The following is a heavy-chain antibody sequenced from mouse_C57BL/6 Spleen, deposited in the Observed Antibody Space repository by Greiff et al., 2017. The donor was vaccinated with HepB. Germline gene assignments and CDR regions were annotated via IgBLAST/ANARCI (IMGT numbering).Heavy chain of an antibody. CDR3: AREDGYAWFAY. Sequence: DVQLVESGGGLVKPGGSLKLSCAASGFTFSDYGMHWVRQAPEKGLEWVAYISSGSSTIYYADTVKGRFTISRDNAKNTLFLQMTSLRSEDTAMYYCAREDGYAWFAYWGQGTLVTVSA. CDR2: ISSGSSTI. V-gene: IGHV5-17*01. J-gene: IGHJ3*01. CDR1: GFTFSDYG. D-gene: IGHD2-2*01.